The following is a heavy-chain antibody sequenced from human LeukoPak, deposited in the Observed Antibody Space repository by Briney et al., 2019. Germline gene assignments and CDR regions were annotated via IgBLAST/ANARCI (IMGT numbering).Heavy chain of an antibody. D-gene: IGHD3-22*01. J-gene: IGHJ4*02. Sequence: GGSLRLSCAASGFTFSSYAMYWVRQAPCKGLELLAVISHDGSNDYYADSVKGRFTISRDNSKNTLYLQINSLRAEDTAVYYCARDPRRYYYDSSGYYYNYWGQGTLVTVSS. CDR2: ISHDGSND. V-gene: IGHV3-30-3*01. CDR1: GFTFSSYA. CDR3: ARDPRRYYYDSSGYYYNY.